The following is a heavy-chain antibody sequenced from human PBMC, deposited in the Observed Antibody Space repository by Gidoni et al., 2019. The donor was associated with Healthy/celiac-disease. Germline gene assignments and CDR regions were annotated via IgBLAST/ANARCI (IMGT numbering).Heavy chain of an antibody. CDR3: ASQGQWLVRGYFHH. J-gene: IGHJ1*01. CDR2: IYTSGST. D-gene: IGHD6-19*01. V-gene: IGHV4-61*02. Sequence: QVQLQESGPGLVKPSQTLSLPCTVSGGSISSGSYYWSWIRQPAGKGLEWIGRIYTSGSTNYNPSLKSRVTISVDTSKNQVSLKLSSVTAADTAVYYCASQGQWLVRGYFHHWGQGTLVTVSS. CDR1: GGSISSGSYY.